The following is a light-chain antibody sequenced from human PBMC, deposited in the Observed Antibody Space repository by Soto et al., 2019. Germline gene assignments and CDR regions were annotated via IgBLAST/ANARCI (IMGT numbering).Light chain of an antibody. CDR2: DAS. J-gene: IGKJ5*01. Sequence: DIQMTQSPSTLSASVGDLVTSACRASQTISTWLAWYQHKPGKAPNLLISDASTLMSGVPSRFSGSGSGTDFTLTISRLEPEDFAVYYCQQYGSSPPITFGQGTLLEIK. V-gene: IGKV1-5*01. CDR3: QQYGSSPPIT. CDR1: QTISTW.